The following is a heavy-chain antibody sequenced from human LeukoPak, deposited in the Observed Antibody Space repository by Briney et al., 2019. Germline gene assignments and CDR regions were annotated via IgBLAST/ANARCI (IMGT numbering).Heavy chain of an antibody. CDR3: ARDIVVVVAALSLYYFDY. Sequence: SETLSLTCTVSGGSISNSRDYWAWIRQPPGKGLEWIANIYYSGSTYYSPSLKSRVTISVDTSKNQFSLKLSSVTAADTAVYYCARDIVVVVAALSLYYFDYWGQGTLVTVSS. V-gene: IGHV4-39*07. CDR1: GGSISNSRDY. D-gene: IGHD2-15*01. CDR2: IYYSGST. J-gene: IGHJ4*02.